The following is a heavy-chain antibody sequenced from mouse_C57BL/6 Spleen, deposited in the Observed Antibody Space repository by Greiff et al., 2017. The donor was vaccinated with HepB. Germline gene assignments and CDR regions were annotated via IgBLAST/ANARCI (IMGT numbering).Heavy chain of an antibody. Sequence: QVQLQQPGAELVKPGASVKLSCKASGYTFTSYWMHWVKQRPGRGLEWIGRIDPNSGGTKYNEKFKSKATLTVDKPSRTAYMQLSSLTSEDSAVYYCARDSNYEDWFAYWGQGTLVTVSA. CDR2: IDPNSGGT. CDR3: ARDSNYEDWFAY. D-gene: IGHD2-5*01. V-gene: IGHV1-72*01. CDR1: GYTFTSYW. J-gene: IGHJ3*01.